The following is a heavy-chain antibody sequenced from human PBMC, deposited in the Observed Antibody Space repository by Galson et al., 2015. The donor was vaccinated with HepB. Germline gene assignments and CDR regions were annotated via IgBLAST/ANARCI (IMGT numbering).Heavy chain of an antibody. CDR3: AREAI. Sequence: SLRLSCAASGFTLSNYWTSWVRQAPGKGLEWVASIKYDGSEKYYVDSVKGRFTISRDNAKNSLYLQMSSLRAEDTAVYYCAREAIWGQGTRVTVSS. J-gene: IGHJ3*02. V-gene: IGHV3-7*01. CDR2: IKYDGSEK. CDR1: GFTLSNYW.